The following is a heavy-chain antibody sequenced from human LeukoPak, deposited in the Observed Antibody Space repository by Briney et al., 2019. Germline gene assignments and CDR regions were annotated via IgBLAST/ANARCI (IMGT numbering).Heavy chain of an antibody. D-gene: IGHD3-3*01. V-gene: IGHV3-30*18. CDR3: AKEGWRITIFGPYGMDV. J-gene: IGHJ6*02. CDR2: ISYDGSNK. CDR1: GFTFSSYG. Sequence: GGSLRLSCAASGFTFSSYGMHWVRQAPGKGLEWVAVISYDGSNKYYADSVKGRFTISRDNSKNTLYLQMNSLRVEDTAVYYCAKEGWRITIFGPYGMDVWGQGTTVTVSS.